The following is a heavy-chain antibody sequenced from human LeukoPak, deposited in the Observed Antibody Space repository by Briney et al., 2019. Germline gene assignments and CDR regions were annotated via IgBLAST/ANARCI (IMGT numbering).Heavy chain of an antibody. CDR1: GYTFTGYF. J-gene: IGHJ4*02. CDR2: INSNSGGT. Sequence: ASVKVSCKASGYTFTGYFMHWVRQAPGQGLEWVGRINSNSGGTNYAQKFQGRVTMTRDTSINTAYMELRSLRSDDTAVYYCARGNFYGSGGYSQASDCWGQGTLVTVSS. D-gene: IGHD3-10*01. CDR3: ARGNFYGSGGYSQASDC. V-gene: IGHV1-2*06.